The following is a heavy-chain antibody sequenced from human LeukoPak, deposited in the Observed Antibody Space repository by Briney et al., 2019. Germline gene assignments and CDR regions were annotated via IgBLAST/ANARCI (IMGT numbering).Heavy chain of an antibody. J-gene: IGHJ4*02. D-gene: IGHD6-6*01. CDR2: INTDGSST. CDR1: GFTFSSYW. V-gene: IGHV3-74*01. Sequence: GGSLRLSCAASGFTFSSYWMHWVRQAPGKGLVWVSRINTDGSSTSYADSVKGRFTISRDNAKNTLYLQMNSLRAEDTAVYYCASGLYSSSPDYWGQGTLVTVSS. CDR3: ASGLYSSSPDY.